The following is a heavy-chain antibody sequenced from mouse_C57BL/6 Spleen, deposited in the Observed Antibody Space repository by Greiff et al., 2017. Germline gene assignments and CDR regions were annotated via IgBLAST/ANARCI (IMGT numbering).Heavy chain of an antibody. V-gene: IGHV1-26*01. CDR3: AREGPLSY. Sequence: VQLQQSGPELVKPGASVKISCKASGYTFTDYYMNWVKQSHGKSLEWIGDINPNNGGTSYNQKFKGKATLTVDKSSSTAYMERRSLTSEDSAVYYCAREGPLSYWGQGTTLTVSS. J-gene: IGHJ2*01. D-gene: IGHD6-5*01. CDR2: INPNNGGT. CDR1: GYTFTDYY.